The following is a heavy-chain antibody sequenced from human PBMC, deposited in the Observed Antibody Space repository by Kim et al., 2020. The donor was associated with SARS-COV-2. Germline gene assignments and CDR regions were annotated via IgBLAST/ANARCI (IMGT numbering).Heavy chain of an antibody. CDR1: GYTFTSYD. Sequence: ASVKVSCKTSGYTFTSYDINWVRQATGQGLEWMGWLNPNSGYTGYAQKFQGRVTMTKNTSISTAYMELSSLRSEDTAVYYCASTQWLDGGGFDYWGQGTLVTVSS. V-gene: IGHV1-8*01. CDR3: ASTQWLDGGGFDY. D-gene: IGHD6-19*01. CDR2: LNPNSGYT. J-gene: IGHJ4*02.